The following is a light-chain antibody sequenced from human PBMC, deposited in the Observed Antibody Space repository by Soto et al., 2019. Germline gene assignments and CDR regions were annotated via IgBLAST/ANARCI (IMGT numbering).Light chain of an antibody. J-gene: IGKJ1*01. CDR1: QSISSY. V-gene: IGKV1-5*03. CDR3: QHYNSYSEA. CDR2: KAS. Sequence: IQVTQSPSSLSASVSEIFTVTLRASQSISSYLNWYQQKPGKAPKLLIYKASTLKSGVPSRFSGRGSGTEFTLTSRSLQHDDVATYYCQHYNSYSEAFGQGTKVDIK.